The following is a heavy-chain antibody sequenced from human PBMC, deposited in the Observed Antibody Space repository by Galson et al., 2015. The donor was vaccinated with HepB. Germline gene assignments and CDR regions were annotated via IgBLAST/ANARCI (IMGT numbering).Heavy chain of an antibody. CDR2: ISGRGATT. D-gene: IGHD3-3*01. CDR3: AKDQGLVRPYHFTS. V-gene: IGHV3-23*01. J-gene: IGHJ4*02. CDR1: GFTFSRFA. Sequence: SLRLSCAGSGFTFSRFAMSWVRQTPGKGLEWVSAISGRGATTYYADSVKGRFIISRDNPSNTLSLQMNSLTVDDTAIYYCAKDQGLVRPYHFTSWGQGTLVTVSS.